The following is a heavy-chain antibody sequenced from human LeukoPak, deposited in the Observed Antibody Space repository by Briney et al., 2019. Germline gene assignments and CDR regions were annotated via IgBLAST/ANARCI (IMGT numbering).Heavy chain of an antibody. D-gene: IGHD6-19*01. V-gene: IGHV1-2*06. CDR2: INPNSGGT. J-gene: IGHJ4*02. CDR1: GYTFTGYY. CDR3: ARDRGPSGWDLVY. Sequence: ASVKVSCKASGYTFTGYYMHWVRQAPGQGLEWMGRINPNSGGTNYAQKFQGRVTMTRDTSISTAYMELSRLRSDDTAVYYCARDRGPSGWDLVYWGQGTLVTVSP.